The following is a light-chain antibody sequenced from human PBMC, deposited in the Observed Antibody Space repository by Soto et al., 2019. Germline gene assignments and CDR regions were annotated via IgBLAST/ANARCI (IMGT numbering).Light chain of an antibody. CDR3: QQYGSSGT. V-gene: IGKV3-20*01. J-gene: IGKJ1*01. CDR2: GAS. Sequence: EIGLTQSPCTLSLSPGERATLSCRASQSVNNNYLAWYQQKPGQAPKLLIYGASNRATGIPDRFSGSGSGTDFTLTISRLEPEDFAVYYCQQYGSSGTFGQGTKVEIK. CDR1: QSVNNNY.